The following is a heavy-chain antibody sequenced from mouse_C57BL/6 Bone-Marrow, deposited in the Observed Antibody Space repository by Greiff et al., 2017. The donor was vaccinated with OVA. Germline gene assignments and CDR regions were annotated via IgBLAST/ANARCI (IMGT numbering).Heavy chain of an antibody. CDR3: TRDRYYGPFAY. CDR2: ISDGGSYT. Sequence: EVQGVESGGGLVKPGGSLKLSCAASGFTFSSYAMSWVRQTPEKRLEWVATISDGGSYTYYPDNVKGRFTISRDNARNNLYLQMSHLKSDDTAMYYCTRDRYYGPFAYWGQGTLVTVSA. J-gene: IGHJ3*01. CDR1: GFTFSSYA. D-gene: IGHD1-1*01. V-gene: IGHV5-4*01.